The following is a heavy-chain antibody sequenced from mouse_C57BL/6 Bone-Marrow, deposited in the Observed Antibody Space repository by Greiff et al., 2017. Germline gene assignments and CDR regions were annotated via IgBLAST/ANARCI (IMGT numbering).Heavy chain of an antibody. D-gene: IGHD2-5*01. J-gene: IGHJ4*01. CDR2: ISYDGSN. Sequence: EVQLVESGPGLVKPSQSLSLTCSVTGYSITSGYYWNWIRQFPGNKLEWMGYISYDGSNNYNPSLKNRISITRDTSKNQFFLKLNSVTTEDTATYYCARFYYSNPYYAMDYWGQGTSVTVSS. CDR1: GYSITSGYY. CDR3: ARFYYSNPYYAMDY. V-gene: IGHV3-6*01.